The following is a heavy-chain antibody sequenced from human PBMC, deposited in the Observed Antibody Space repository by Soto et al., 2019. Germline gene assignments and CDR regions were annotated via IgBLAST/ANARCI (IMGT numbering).Heavy chain of an antibody. CDR1: GGSISSSSYY. CDR3: ASSYAIFLEAFGGYYMDV. J-gene: IGHJ6*03. D-gene: IGHD2-8*01. V-gene: IGHV4-39*01. CDR2: IYYSGST. Sequence: SETLSLTCTVSGGSISSSSYYWGWIRQPPGKGLEWIGSIYYSGSTYYNPSLKSRVTISVDTSKNQFSLKLSSVTAADTAVYYCASSYAIFLEAFGGYYMDVWGKGTTVTVSS.